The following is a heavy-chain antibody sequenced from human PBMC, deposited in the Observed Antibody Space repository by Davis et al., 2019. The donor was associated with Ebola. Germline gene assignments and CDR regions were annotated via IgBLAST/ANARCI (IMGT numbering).Heavy chain of an antibody. CDR1: GFTFSSYA. J-gene: IGHJ4*02. CDR2: FYSSGNI. CDR3: ARGRLGGGGRGLFFDY. Sequence: ESLKISCAASGFTFSSYAMRWVRQAPGKGLEWLGYFYSSGNIDYKPSLRGRVTISVDTAKNQISLSLTSVTAADTASYYCARGRLGGGGRGLFFDYWGQGFLVTVSS. D-gene: IGHD7-27*01. V-gene: IGHV4-59*01.